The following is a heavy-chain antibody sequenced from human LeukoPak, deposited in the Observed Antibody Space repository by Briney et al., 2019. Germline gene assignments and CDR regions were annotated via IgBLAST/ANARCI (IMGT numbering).Heavy chain of an antibody. CDR2: ISGSGGST. Sequence: GGSLRLSCAASGFPFSRYSMNWVRQAPGKGLEWVSAISGSGGSTYYADSVKGRFTISRDNSKNTLYLQMNSLRAEDTAVYYCAKDHGAIDYWGQGTLVTVSS. CDR1: GFPFSRYS. V-gene: IGHV3-23*01. J-gene: IGHJ4*02. D-gene: IGHD4/OR15-4a*01. CDR3: AKDHGAIDY.